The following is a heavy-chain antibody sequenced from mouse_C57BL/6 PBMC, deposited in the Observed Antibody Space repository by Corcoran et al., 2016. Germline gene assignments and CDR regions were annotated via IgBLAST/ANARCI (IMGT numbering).Heavy chain of an antibody. D-gene: IGHD2-3*01. CDR1: GYSITSGYY. Sequence: DVQLQESGPGLVKPSQSLSLTCSVTGYSITSGYYWNWIRQFPGNKLEWMGYISYDGSNNYNPSLKNRISITRDTSKNQFFLKLNSVTTEDTATYYCAKGVGLDGYYFTFDYWGQGTTLTVSS. V-gene: IGHV3-6*01. CDR2: ISYDGSN. J-gene: IGHJ2*01. CDR3: AKGVGLDGYYFTFDY.